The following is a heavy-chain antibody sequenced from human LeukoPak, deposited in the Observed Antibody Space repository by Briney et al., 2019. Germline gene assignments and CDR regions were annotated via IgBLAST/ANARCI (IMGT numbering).Heavy chain of an antibody. CDR1: GYSISSGYY. D-gene: IGHD5/OR15-5a*01. CDR2: IYYSGST. Sequence: SETLSLTCTVSGYSISSGYYWGWIRQPPGKGLEWIGSIYYSGSTYYNPSLKSRVTISVDTSKNQFSLKLSSVTAADTAVYYCARGGPAVSFDYWGQGTLVTVSS. J-gene: IGHJ4*02. V-gene: IGHV4-38-2*02. CDR3: ARGGPAVSFDY.